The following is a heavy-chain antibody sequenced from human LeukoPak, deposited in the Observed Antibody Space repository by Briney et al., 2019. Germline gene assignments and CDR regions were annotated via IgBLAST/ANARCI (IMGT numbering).Heavy chain of an antibody. CDR1: GYTFTDYF. J-gene: IGHJ4*02. V-gene: IGHV1-2*06. CDR2: MNGNSGVT. CDR3: ARDLSSTSNWEFDY. Sequence: ASVKVSCKASGYTFTDYFIHWVRQAPGQGPEWMRRMNGNSGVTMYAQTLQDRVTMTRDTSISTAYMELSRLTSDDTAVYYCARDLSSTSNWEFDYWGQGTLVTVSS. D-gene: IGHD7-27*01.